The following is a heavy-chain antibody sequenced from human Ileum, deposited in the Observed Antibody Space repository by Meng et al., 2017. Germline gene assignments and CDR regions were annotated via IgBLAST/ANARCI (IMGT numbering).Heavy chain of an antibody. V-gene: IGHV4-61*01. CDR2: VYNTGNT. CDR3: ARGGGGGWPNWFDP. CDR1: GGSVSSANSY. Sequence: QVRRQEPGPGLVRPSETLSLTCTVSGGSVSSANSYWSWIRQTPGKGLEWIGYVYNTGNTNSNPSLRSRLTMSVDTSNSQFSLKLTSVTAADTAVYYCARGGGGGWPNWFDPWGQGTLVTVSS. D-gene: IGHD6-19*01. J-gene: IGHJ5*02.